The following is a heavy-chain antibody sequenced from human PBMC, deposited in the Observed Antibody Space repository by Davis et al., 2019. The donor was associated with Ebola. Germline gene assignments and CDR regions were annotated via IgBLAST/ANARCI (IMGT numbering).Heavy chain of an antibody. CDR1: GFTFSYYD. Sequence: GGSLSLSCAAAGFTFSYYDMHWVRQATAKGLEWVSVIGTVGETHYSGSVKGRFTISRENAKNSLYLQLNSLRAEDTAVYYCARACSTGINCFISGLDVWGQGTTVTVSS. V-gene: IGHV3-13*01. CDR2: IGTVGET. J-gene: IGHJ6*02. CDR3: ARACSTGINCFISGLDV. D-gene: IGHD2-15*01.